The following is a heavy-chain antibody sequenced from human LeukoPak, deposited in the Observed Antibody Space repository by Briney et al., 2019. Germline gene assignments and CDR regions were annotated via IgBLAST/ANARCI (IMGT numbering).Heavy chain of an antibody. CDR3: ARDLELPGGNRLFDY. D-gene: IGHD4-23*01. V-gene: IGHV3-48*02. Sequence: PGGSLRLSCAVSGFTFSSYRMNWVRQAPGKGLEWVSDISRSSSTIDYADSVKGRFSISRDNAKNSMDVQMNSLIDEATAVYSCARDLELPGGNRLFDYWGQGTLVTVSS. CDR2: ISRSSSTI. J-gene: IGHJ4*02. CDR1: GFTFSSYR.